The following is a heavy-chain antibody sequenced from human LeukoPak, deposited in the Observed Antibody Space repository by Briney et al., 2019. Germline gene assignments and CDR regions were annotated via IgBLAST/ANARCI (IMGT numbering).Heavy chain of an antibody. Sequence: GASVKVSCKASGYTFTNYDINWVRQAAGQGPEWMGWMRPSNGNTVYAQKFQGRVIMTRNTSINTAYMELSSLRSDDTAVYYCARPPMGVGALEWGQGTLVTVSS. CDR3: ARPPMGVGALE. CDR1: GYTFTNYD. J-gene: IGHJ4*02. CDR2: MRPSNGNT. V-gene: IGHV1-8*01. D-gene: IGHD1-26*01.